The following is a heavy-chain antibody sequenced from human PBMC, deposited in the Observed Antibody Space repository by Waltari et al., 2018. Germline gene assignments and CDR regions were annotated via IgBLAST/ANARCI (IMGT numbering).Heavy chain of an antibody. J-gene: IGHJ3*01. D-gene: IGHD2-15*01. CDR3: ARGLREESSVGFDL. Sequence: EVQLVESGGGLVQPGGSLRLSCAASGFTFSSYVMSWVRQAPGKGLEWVANIKQDGSQKNDVDSVKGRFTISGDNAKNSLSLQMNSLRAEDTALYYCARGLREESSVGFDLWGQGTMVTVSS. CDR2: IKQDGSQK. CDR1: GFTFSSYV. V-gene: IGHV3-7*01.